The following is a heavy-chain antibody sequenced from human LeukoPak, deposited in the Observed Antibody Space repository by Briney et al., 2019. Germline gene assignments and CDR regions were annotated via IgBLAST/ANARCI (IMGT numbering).Heavy chain of an antibody. Sequence: GGSLRLSCAASGFTFSDYYMSWIRQAPGKGLEWVSYISSSSSYTNYADSVKGRFTISRDNAKNSLYLQVTSLRDEDTAVYYCARDGGSSCLGDYWGQGTLVTVSS. CDR1: GFTFSDYY. V-gene: IGHV3-11*06. J-gene: IGHJ4*02. CDR2: ISSSSSYT. CDR3: ARDGGSSCLGDY. D-gene: IGHD6-13*01.